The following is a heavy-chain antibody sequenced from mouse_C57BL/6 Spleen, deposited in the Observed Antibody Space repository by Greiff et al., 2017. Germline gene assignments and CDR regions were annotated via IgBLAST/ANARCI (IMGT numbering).Heavy chain of an antibody. CDR2: INPNNGGT. CDR3: AKPYYYGTPMDY. CDR1: GYTFTDYN. Sequence: SGPELVKPGASVKMSCKASGYTFTDYNMHWVKQSHGKSLEWIGYINPNNGGTSYNQKFKGKATLTVNKSSSTAYMELRSLTSEDSAVYYCAKPYYYGTPMDYWGQGTSVTVSS. D-gene: IGHD1-1*01. J-gene: IGHJ4*01. V-gene: IGHV1-22*01.